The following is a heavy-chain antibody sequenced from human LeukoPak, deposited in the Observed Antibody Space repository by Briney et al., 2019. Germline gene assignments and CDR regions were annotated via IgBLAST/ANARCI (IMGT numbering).Heavy chain of an antibody. Sequence: GGSLRLSCAASGFTFSSYAMSWVRQAPGKGLEWVSAISGSGGSTYYADSVKGRLTISRDNSKNTLYLQMNSLRAEDTAVYYCAGQTYYYDSSGYYPDYWGQGTLVTVSS. CDR1: GFTFSSYA. D-gene: IGHD3-22*01. J-gene: IGHJ4*02. V-gene: IGHV3-23*01. CDR2: ISGSGGST. CDR3: AGQTYYYDSSGYYPDY.